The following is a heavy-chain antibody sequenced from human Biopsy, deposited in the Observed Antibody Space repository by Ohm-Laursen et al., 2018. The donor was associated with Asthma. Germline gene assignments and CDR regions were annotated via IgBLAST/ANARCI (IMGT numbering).Heavy chain of an antibody. J-gene: IGHJ6*02. CDR3: ASSGGNYGFYGMDV. D-gene: IGHD4-11*01. Sequence: SVKVSCNASGGTFSNYPFTWVRQAPGQGLEWMGGIIPIFDTPNSAQKFQGRVTITADESTSTGYMELSSLRSEDTAVYYCASSGGNYGFYGMDVWGQETTVTVSS. CDR2: IIPIFDTP. V-gene: IGHV1-69*13. CDR1: GGTFSNYP.